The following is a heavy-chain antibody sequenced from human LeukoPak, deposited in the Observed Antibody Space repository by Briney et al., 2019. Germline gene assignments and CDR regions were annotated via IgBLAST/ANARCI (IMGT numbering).Heavy chain of an antibody. V-gene: IGHV4-39*01. Sequence: SETLSLTCTVSGGSISGGTYYWGWIRQPPGKGLEWIGTISYSGSTYYNPALKSRVTISVDTSKSQFSLRLSSVTAADTAVYYCARLFSGRYGEHWGQGTLVTVSS. CDR1: GGSISGGTYY. D-gene: IGHD3-10*01. CDR3: ARLFSGRYGEH. CDR2: ISYSGST. J-gene: IGHJ1*01.